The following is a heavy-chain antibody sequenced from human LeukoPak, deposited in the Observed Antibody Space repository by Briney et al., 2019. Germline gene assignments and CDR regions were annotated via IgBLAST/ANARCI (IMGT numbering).Heavy chain of an antibody. J-gene: IGHJ4*02. Sequence: PGGSLRLSCAASGFTFSSYWMHWVRQAPGKGLVWVLRINSDGSSTSYADSVKGRFTISRDNAKNTLYLQMNSLRAEDTAVYYCARVGFVYGIAAATYYFDYWGQGTLVTVSS. CDR1: GFTFSSYW. D-gene: IGHD6-13*01. CDR3: ARVGFVYGIAAATYYFDY. CDR2: INSDGSST. V-gene: IGHV3-74*01.